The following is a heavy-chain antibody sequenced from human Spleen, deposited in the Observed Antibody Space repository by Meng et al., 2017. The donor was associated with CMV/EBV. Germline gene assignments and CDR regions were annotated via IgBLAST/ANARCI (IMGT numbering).Heavy chain of an antibody. D-gene: IGHD1-26*01. J-gene: IGHJ3*02. CDR1: GFIFSDYY. V-gene: IGHV3-11*01. CDR3: ATGLNSDSLTLDAFDI. Sequence: GESLKISCAASGFIFSDYYMGWIRQAPGKGLQWISCVTSGDITIYYADSVKGRFTISRDNAKNSLYLQMNSLRVEDTAIYYCATGLNSDSLTLDAFDIWGQGTMVTVSS. CDR2: VTSGDITI.